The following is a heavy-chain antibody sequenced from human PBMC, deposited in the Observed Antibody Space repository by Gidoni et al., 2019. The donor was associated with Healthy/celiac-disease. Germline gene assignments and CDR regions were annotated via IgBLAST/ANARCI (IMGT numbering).Heavy chain of an antibody. CDR3: ARGGIASVLMGSGYDSSSFDY. V-gene: IGHV4-34*01. CDR1: GGSFSGYY. J-gene: IGHJ4*02. Sequence: QVQLQQWGAGLLKPSETLSLTCAVYGGSFSGYYWSWIRQPPGKGLEWSGEINQSGSTNYNPSLKSRVTISVDTSKNQFSLKLSSVTAADTAVYYCARGGIASVLMGSGYDSSSFDYWGQGTLVTVSS. CDR2: INQSGST. D-gene: IGHD5-12*01.